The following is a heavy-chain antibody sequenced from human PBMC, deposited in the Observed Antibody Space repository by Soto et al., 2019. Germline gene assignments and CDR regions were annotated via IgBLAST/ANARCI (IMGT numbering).Heavy chain of an antibody. Sequence: SVKVSCKASGGTFSGYAISWVRQAPGQGLEWMGGIIPIFGTANYAQKFQGRVTITADESTSTAYMELSSLRSEDTAVYYCARITNWNYALDAFDIWGQGTMVTVSS. CDR1: GGTFSGYA. CDR3: ARITNWNYALDAFDI. D-gene: IGHD1-7*01. J-gene: IGHJ3*02. CDR2: IIPIFGTA. V-gene: IGHV1-69*13.